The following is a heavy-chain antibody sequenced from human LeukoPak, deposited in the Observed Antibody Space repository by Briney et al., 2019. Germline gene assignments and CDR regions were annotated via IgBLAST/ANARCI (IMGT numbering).Heavy chain of an antibody. D-gene: IGHD3-22*01. CDR2: ISAYNGNT. V-gene: IGHV1-18*01. CDR1: GYTFTSYG. CDR3: ARGQRRPLTAYYYDSSGYSDLFDH. J-gene: IGHJ4*02. Sequence: ASVKVSCKASGYTFTSYGISWVRQAPGQGLEWMGWISAYNGNTNYAQKLQGRVTMTTDTSTSTAYMELRSLRSDDTAVYYCARGQRRPLTAYYYDSSGYSDLFDHWGQGTLVTVSS.